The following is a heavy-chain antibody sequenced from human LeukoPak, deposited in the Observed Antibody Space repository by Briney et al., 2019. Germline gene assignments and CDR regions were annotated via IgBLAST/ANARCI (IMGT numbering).Heavy chain of an antibody. V-gene: IGHV3-74*01. CDR2: INSDGSST. Sequence: PGGSLRLSCAASGFTFSSYWMHWVRQAPGKGLVWVSRINSDGSSTSYADSVTGRFTISRDNAKNTLYLQMNSLRAEDTAVYYCARVFRYAQGFPFDYWGQGTLVTVSS. CDR1: GFTFSSYW. D-gene: IGHD2-2*01. CDR3: ARVFRYAQGFPFDY. J-gene: IGHJ4*02.